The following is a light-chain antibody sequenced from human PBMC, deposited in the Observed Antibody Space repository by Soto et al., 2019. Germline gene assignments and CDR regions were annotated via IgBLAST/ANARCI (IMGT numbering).Light chain of an antibody. Sequence: DIVMTQSPDSLAVPLGERATINCKSSQSVLYTSNSKNYLAWYQQKPGQPPKLLIYWASTRESGVPDRFSGSGSGTDFTLTISSLQAEDVAVYYCQQYYSSPQTFGGGTKVEIK. CDR1: QSVLYTSNSKNY. J-gene: IGKJ4*01. CDR2: WAS. CDR3: QQYYSSPQT. V-gene: IGKV4-1*01.